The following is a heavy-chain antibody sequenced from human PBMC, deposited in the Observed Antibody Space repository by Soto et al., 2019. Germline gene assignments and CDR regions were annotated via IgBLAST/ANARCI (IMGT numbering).Heavy chain of an antibody. J-gene: IGHJ6*03. CDR3: AKVGNDYGYYMDV. CDR1: GFTFSSYG. V-gene: IGHV3-30*18. Sequence: PGGSLRLSCAASGFTFSSYGMHWVRQAPGKGLEWVAVISYDGSNKYYADSVKGRFTISRDNSKNTLYLQMNSLRAEDTAVYYCAKVGNDYGYYMDVWGKGTTVTVSS. CDR2: ISYDGSNK.